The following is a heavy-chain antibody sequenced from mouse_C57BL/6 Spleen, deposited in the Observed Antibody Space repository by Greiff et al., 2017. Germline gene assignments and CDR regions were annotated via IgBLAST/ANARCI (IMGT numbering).Heavy chain of an antibody. V-gene: IGHV5-6*02. CDR1: GFTFSSYG. J-gene: IGHJ4*01. Sequence: DVKLVESGGDLVKPGGSLKLSCAASGFTFSSYGMSWVRQTPDKRLEWVATISSGGSYTYYPDSVKGRFTISRDNAKNTLYLQMSSLKSEDTAMYYCARPDYDGYAMDYWGQGTSVTVSS. D-gene: IGHD2-4*01. CDR3: ARPDYDGYAMDY. CDR2: ISSGGSYT.